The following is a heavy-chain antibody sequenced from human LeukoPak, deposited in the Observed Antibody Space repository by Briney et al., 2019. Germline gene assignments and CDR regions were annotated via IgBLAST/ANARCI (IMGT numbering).Heavy chain of an antibody. CDR1: GFTFITYA. J-gene: IGHJ6*02. Sequence: GGSLRLSCAGSGFTFITYAMNWVRQAPGKGLEWVSSISGSGGGTYYADSVKGRFTVFRDNSKNTLFLQMNSLRAEDTAVYYCATGYCTGTSCLHYYCYGMDVWGQGTTVTVSS. CDR3: ATGYCTGTSCLHYYCYGMDV. CDR2: ISGSGGGT. D-gene: IGHD2-2*01. V-gene: IGHV3-23*01.